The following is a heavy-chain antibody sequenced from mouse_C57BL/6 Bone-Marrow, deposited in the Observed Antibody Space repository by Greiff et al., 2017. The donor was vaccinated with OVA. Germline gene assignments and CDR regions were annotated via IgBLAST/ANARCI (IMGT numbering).Heavy chain of an antibody. CDR2: INPNNGGT. CDR3: ARFAPHYYGSSYGDY. J-gene: IGHJ2*01. D-gene: IGHD1-1*01. V-gene: IGHV1-22*01. CDR1: GYTFTDYN. Sequence: EVQLQESGPELVKPGASVKMSCKASGYTFTDYNMHWVKQSHGKSLEWIGYINPNNGGTSYNQKFKGKATLTVNKSSSTAYMELRSLTSEDSAVYYCARFAPHYYGSSYGDYWGQGTTLTVSS.